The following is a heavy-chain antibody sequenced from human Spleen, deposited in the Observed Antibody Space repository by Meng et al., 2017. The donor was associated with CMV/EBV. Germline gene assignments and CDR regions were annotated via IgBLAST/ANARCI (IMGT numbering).Heavy chain of an antibody. Sequence: SGDSISSGGYYWSWIRQHPGEGLEWIGSIYYSGSTYYNPSLKSRVTISVDTSKNQFSLKLSSVTAADTAVYYCARDLLRAHSWVDPWGQGTLVTVSS. CDR2: IYYSGST. V-gene: IGHV4-39*07. CDR3: ARDLLRAHSWVDP. J-gene: IGHJ5*02. CDR1: GDSISSGGYY.